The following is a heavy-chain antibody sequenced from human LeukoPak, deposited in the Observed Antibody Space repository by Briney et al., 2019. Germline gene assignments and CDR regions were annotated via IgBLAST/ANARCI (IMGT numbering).Heavy chain of an antibody. J-gene: IGHJ3*02. D-gene: IGHD2-2*01. CDR2: IYTSGST. V-gene: IGHV4-4*09. Sequence: SETLSLTCTVSGGSISSYYWSWIRQPPGKGLEWIWYIYTSGSTNYNPSLKSRVTISVDTSKNQFSLKLSSVTAADTAVYYCARHGPAAFDAFDIWGQGTMVTVSS. CDR1: GGSISSYY. CDR3: ARHGPAAFDAFDI.